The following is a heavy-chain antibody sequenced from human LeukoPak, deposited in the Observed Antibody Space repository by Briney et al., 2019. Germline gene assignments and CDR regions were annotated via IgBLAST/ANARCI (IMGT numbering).Heavy chain of an antibody. CDR1: GLTFSSYS. CDR3: ARISGSYLDY. V-gene: IGHV3-21*01. D-gene: IGHD1-26*01. Sequence: PGGSLRLSCAASGLTFSSYSMNWVRQAPGKGLEWVSSISSSSSYIYYADSVKGRFTISRDNAKNSLYLQMNSLRAEDTAVYYCARISGSYLDYWGQGTLVTVSS. J-gene: IGHJ4*02. CDR2: ISSSSSYI.